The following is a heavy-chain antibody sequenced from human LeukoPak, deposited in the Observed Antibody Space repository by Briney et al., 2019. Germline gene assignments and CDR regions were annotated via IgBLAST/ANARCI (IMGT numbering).Heavy chain of an antibody. CDR2: ISYSGST. V-gene: IGHV4-59*08. CDR1: GGSITSYY. D-gene: IGHD1-26*01. CDR3: ARHLAATPFDY. J-gene: IGHJ4*01. Sequence: SETLTPPFTVSGGSITSYYSSWIRQPPGRGLEWIGYISYSGSTNYYPSLKSLVTISVDTSKNQFSLKLSSVTAADTAVYYCARHLAATPFDYWGKRVLVTVSS.